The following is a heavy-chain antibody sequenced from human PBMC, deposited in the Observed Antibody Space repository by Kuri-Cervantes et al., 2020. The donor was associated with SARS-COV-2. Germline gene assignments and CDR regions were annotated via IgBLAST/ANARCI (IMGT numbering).Heavy chain of an antibody. Sequence: GSLRLSCTVSGGSISSNYYYWGWIRQPPGKGLEWIGSIHYSGSTNYNPSLKSRVTISVDTSKNQLSLRLSSVTAADTAVYYCARLGATKGSYYYDVDVWGQGTAVTVSS. J-gene: IGHJ6*02. V-gene: IGHV4-39*07. CDR2: IHYSGST. CDR3: ARLGATKGSYYYDVDV. CDR1: GGSISSNYYY. D-gene: IGHD1-26*01.